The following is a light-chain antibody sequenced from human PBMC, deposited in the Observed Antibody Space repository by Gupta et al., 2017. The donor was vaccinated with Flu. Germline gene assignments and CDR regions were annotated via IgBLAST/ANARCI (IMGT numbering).Light chain of an antibody. CDR1: QSVSSSY. CDR2: GAS. V-gene: IGKV3-20*01. CDR3: QQYGSSPT. J-gene: IGKJ4*01. Sequence: PATLSLSPGDRATRSCRASQSVSSSYLAWYQQKPGQAPRLLIYGASSRATGIPDRFSGGGSGTDFTLTISRLEPEDFAVYYCQQYGSSPTFGGGTKVEIK.